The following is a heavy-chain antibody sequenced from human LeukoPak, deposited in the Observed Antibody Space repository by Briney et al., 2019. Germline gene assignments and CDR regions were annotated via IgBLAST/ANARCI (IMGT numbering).Heavy chain of an antibody. Sequence: ASVTVSCKASGGTFSSYAISWVRQAPGQGLEWMGVKFSHDGTTSYTQNFQGRLTMTRDTSTSTVYMELSSLRSEDTAVYYCARDSGNFHYDMDVWGQGTTVIVSS. J-gene: IGHJ6*02. CDR1: GGTFSSYA. CDR3: ARDSGNFHYDMDV. D-gene: IGHD3-10*01. CDR2: KFSHDGTT. V-gene: IGHV1-46*01.